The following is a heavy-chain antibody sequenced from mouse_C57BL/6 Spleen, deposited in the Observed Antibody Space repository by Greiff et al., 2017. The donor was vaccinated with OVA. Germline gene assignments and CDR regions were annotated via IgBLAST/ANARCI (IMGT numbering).Heavy chain of an antibody. Sequence: QVQLQQSGAELVKPGASMKMSCKASGYTFTSYWITWVKQRPGQGLEWIGDIYPGSGSTNYNEQFKIKATLTVDTSSSTAYMQLTSLTSEDSAVYYCARWDDGSYYATDYWGQGTSVTVSS. CDR2: IYPGSGST. V-gene: IGHV1-55*01. D-gene: IGHD2-3*01. CDR3: ARWDDGSYYATDY. J-gene: IGHJ4*01. CDR1: GYTFTSYW.